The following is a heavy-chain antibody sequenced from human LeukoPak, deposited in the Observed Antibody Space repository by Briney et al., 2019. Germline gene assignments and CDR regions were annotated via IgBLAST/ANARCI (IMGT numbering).Heavy chain of an antibody. J-gene: IGHJ4*02. CDR3: AKEHQLGWLRLAYFDY. D-gene: IGHD5-12*01. Sequence: GGSLRLSCAASGFTFSSYGMHWVRQAPGKGLEWVAVISYDGSNKYYADSVKGRFTISRDNSKNTLYLQMNSLRAEDTAVYYCAKEHQLGWLRLAYFDYWGQGTLVTVSS. CDR2: ISYDGSNK. CDR1: GFTFSSYG. V-gene: IGHV3-30*18.